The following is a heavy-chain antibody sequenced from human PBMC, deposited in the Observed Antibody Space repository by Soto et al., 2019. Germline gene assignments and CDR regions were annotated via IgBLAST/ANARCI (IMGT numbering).Heavy chain of an antibody. CDR2: IIPIFGTA. J-gene: IGHJ6*02. CDR1: GGTFSSYA. V-gene: IGHV1-69*01. Sequence: QVQLVQSGAEVKKPGSSVKVSCKASGGTFSSYAISWVRQAPGQGLEWMGGIIPIFGTANYAQKFQGRVTITADESTSTADMELSSLRSEDTAVYYCARGQGIAVAGTGAYYYYGMDVWGQGTTVTVSS. D-gene: IGHD6-19*01. CDR3: ARGQGIAVAGTGAYYYYGMDV.